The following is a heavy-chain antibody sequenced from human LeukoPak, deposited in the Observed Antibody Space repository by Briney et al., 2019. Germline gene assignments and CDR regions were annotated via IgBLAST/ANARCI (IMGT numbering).Heavy chain of an antibody. CDR1: NGSISAFY. Sequence: SETLSLTCTVSNGSISAFYWSWIRQSPGKTLEWIGYIYHIGSTNYNPSLESRVSISVDKSKNHFSLKMNSVTAADTAVYYCARDRSGWIDFWGQGTLVTVSS. CDR3: ARDRSGWIDF. CDR2: IYHIGST. J-gene: IGHJ4*02. V-gene: IGHV4-59*01. D-gene: IGHD6-19*01.